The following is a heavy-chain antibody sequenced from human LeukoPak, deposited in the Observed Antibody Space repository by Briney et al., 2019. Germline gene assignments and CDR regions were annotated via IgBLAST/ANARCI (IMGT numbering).Heavy chain of an antibody. V-gene: IGHV6-1*01. J-gene: IGHJ4*02. CDR1: GDSVSTNSAA. Sequence: PSQSLSLTCTISGDSVSTNSAAWSWIRQSPWRGLEWLGRTYYRSKWYNAYAVSVKSRITINPDTSKNQLSLHLNSVTPGDTAVYYCVREYSSTFDYWGQGTLVTVSS. CDR3: VREYSSTFDY. D-gene: IGHD6-13*01. CDR2: TYYRSKWYN.